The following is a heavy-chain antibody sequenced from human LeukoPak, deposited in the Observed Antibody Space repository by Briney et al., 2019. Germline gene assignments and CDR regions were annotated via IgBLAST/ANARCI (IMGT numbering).Heavy chain of an antibody. Sequence: GGSLRLSCAASGFTVSSNYMTWVRQAPGKGLEWVANIKQDGSEKYYVDSVKGRFTISRDNAKNSLYLQMNSLRAEDTAVYYCARRRYSGSSQHFDYWGQGTLVTVSS. CDR1: GFTVSSNY. J-gene: IGHJ4*02. D-gene: IGHD1-26*01. V-gene: IGHV3-7*01. CDR2: IKQDGSEK. CDR3: ARRRYSGSSQHFDY.